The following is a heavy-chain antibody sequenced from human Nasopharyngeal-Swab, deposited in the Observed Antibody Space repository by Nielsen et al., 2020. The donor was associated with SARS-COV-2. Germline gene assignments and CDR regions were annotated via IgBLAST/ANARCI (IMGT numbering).Heavy chain of an antibody. Sequence: SETLSLTCTVSGGSISSSSYYWGWIRQPPGKGLEWIGSIYYSGSTYYNPSLKSRVTISVDTSKNQFSLKLSSVTAADTAVYYCARPTFGGYNSVDYWGQGTLVTASS. D-gene: IGHD5-24*01. J-gene: IGHJ4*02. CDR1: GGSISSSSYY. V-gene: IGHV4-39*01. CDR3: ARPTFGGYNSVDY. CDR2: IYYSGST.